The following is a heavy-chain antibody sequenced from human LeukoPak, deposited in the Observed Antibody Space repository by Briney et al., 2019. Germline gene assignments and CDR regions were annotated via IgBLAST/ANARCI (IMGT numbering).Heavy chain of an antibody. CDR3: ARDRHGSGSYYRYYYYYMDV. D-gene: IGHD3-10*01. V-gene: IGHV4-38-2*02. Sequence: SETLSLTCTVSGYSISSGYYWGWIRQPPGKGLEWIGSIYHSGSTYYNPSLKSRVTISVDTSKNQFSLKLSTVTAADTAVYYCARDRHGSGSYYRYYYYYMDVWGKGTTVTISS. CDR2: IYHSGST. CDR1: GYSISSGYY. J-gene: IGHJ6*03.